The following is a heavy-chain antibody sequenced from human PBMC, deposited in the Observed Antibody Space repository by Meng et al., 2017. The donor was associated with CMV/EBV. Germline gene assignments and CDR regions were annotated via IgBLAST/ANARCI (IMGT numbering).Heavy chain of an antibody. D-gene: IGHD3-3*01. CDR2: INPKTGDT. CDR3: AREEGPRSIFGAESNFFAP. Sequence: FACYYMHWVRQAPGQGLEWMGWINPKTGDTNYAQKVQGRVTMTRDTSISTAYMELSRLRSDDTAVYYCAREEGPRSIFGAESNFFAPWGQGTLVTVSS. J-gene: IGHJ5*02. CDR1: FACYY. V-gene: IGHV1-2*02.